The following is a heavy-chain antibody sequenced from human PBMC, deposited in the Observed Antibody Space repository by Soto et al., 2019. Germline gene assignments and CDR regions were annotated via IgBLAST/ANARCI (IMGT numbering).Heavy chain of an antibody. CDR2: IYYSGST. J-gene: IGHJ6*02. V-gene: IGHV4-39*01. D-gene: IGHD3-22*01. CDR3: ARRLYYDSSGFEGGGMDV. Sequence: SETLSPTCTVSGGSISSSSYYWGWIRQPPGKGLEWIGSIYYSGSTYYNPSLKSRVTISVDTSKNQFSLKLSSVTAADTAVYYCARRLYYDSSGFEGGGMDVWGQGTTVTVSS. CDR1: GGSISSSSYY.